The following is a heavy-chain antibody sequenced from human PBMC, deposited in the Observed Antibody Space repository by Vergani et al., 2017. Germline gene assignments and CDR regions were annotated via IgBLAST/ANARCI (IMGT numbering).Heavy chain of an antibody. D-gene: IGHD6-6*01. J-gene: IGHJ4*02. CDR1: GGSISSGSYY. CDR2: IYTSGST. CDR3: ASGAEYSSSSGDY. V-gene: IGHV4-61*02. Sequence: VQLQESGPGLVKPSQTLSLTCTVSGGSISSGSYYWSWIRQPAGKGLEWIGRIYTSGSTNYNPSLKSRVTISVDTSKNQFSLKLSSVTAADTAVYYCASGAEYSSSSGDYWGQGTLVTVSS.